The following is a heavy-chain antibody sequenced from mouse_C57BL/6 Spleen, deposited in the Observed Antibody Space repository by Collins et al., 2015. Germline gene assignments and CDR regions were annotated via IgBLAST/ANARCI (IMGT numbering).Heavy chain of an antibody. V-gene: IGHV1-52*01. D-gene: IGHD2-4*01. Sequence: QVQLQQPGAELVRPGSSVKLSCKASGYTFISYWMHWVKQRPIQGLEWIGNIDPSDSETHYNQKFKDKATLTVDKSSSTAYMQLSSLTSEDSAVYYCARRVYYDYDGDWYFDVWGTGTTVTVSS. CDR2: IDPSDSET. CDR1: GYTFISYW. CDR3: ARRVYYDYDGDWYFDV. J-gene: IGHJ1*03.